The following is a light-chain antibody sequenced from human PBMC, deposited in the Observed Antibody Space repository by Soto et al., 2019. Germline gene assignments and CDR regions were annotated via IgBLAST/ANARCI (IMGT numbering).Light chain of an antibody. CDR1: SSNIGDNY. V-gene: IGLV1-51*01. CDR2: DND. J-gene: IGLJ7*01. Sequence: QSELTQPPSVSAAAGQKVTISCSGSSSNIGDNYVSWYQQVPGPAPKLLIYDNDQRSSGTPDRFSAYKSGTSATLGITGLQTGDEADYYCGTWDSSLSVAVFGGGTQLTVL. CDR3: GTWDSSLSVAV.